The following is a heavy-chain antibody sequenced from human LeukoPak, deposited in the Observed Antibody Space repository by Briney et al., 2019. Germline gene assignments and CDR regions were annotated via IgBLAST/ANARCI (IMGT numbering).Heavy chain of an antibody. Sequence: GGSLRLSCAASGFTFSNYAMSWVRQAPGKGLEWVSGSTGTGYSTYYADSVKGRFTISRDNSKNTLYLQMNSLRAEDTAVYYCAKGGSSSNYYYMDVWGKGTTVTVSS. CDR2: STGTGYST. CDR1: GFTFSNYA. CDR3: AKGGSSSNYYYMDV. V-gene: IGHV3-23*01. J-gene: IGHJ6*03. D-gene: IGHD6-6*01.